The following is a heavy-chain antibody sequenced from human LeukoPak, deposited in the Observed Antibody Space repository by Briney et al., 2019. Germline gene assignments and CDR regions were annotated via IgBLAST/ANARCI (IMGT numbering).Heavy chain of an antibody. CDR2: INHSGST. CDR1: GGSFSGYY. Sequence: SETLSLTCAVYGGSFSGYYWSWIRQPPGKGLEWIGEINHSGSTNYNPSLKSRVTISVDTSKNQFSLKLSSVTAADTAVYYCAREGAPYDAFDIWGQGTMVTVSS. V-gene: IGHV4-34*01. D-gene: IGHD4/OR15-4a*01. J-gene: IGHJ3*02. CDR3: AREGAPYDAFDI.